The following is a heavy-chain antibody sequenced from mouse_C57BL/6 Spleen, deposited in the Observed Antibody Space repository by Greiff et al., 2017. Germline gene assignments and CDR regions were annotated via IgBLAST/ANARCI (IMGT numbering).Heavy chain of an antibody. V-gene: IGHV5-9-1*02. CDR3: TRGGGNYEYYFDD. CDR2: ISSGGDYI. CDR1: GFTFSSYA. D-gene: IGHD2-1*01. J-gene: IGHJ2*01. Sequence: EVKLMESGEGLVKPGGSLKLSCAASGFTFSSYAMSWVRQTPEKRLEWVAYISSGGDYIYYADTVKGRFTISRDNARNTLYLQMSSLKSEDTAMYYCTRGGGNYEYYFDDWGQGTTLTVSS.